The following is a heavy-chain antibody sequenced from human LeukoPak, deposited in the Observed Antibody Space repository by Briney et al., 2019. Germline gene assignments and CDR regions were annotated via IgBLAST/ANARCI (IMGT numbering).Heavy chain of an antibody. Sequence: SETLSLTCAVSGGSVSSGSYYWSWIRRPPGKGLEWIGYIYYSGSTNYNPSLKSRVTISVDTSKNQFSLKLSSVTAADTAVYYCARGFIHYYDSSGYFDYWGQGTLVTVSS. J-gene: IGHJ4*02. CDR3: ARGFIHYYDSSGYFDY. D-gene: IGHD3-22*01. V-gene: IGHV4-61*01. CDR2: IYYSGST. CDR1: GGSVSSGSYY.